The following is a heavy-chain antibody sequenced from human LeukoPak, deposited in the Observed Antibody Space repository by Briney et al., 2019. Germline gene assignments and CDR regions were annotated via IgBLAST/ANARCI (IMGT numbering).Heavy chain of an antibody. J-gene: IGHJ4*02. CDR1: GFSLSDYG. V-gene: IGHV3-30*03. D-gene: IGHD3-22*01. CDR3: ARDRINMMVMGHDSGFDC. Sequence: GGSLRLSCVGSGFSLSDYGIHWVRQAPGKGLEWVAVVSYDGGHKYYADSVKGRFTISRDTSSDTVSLQMNSLRVEDTALYYCARDRINMMVMGHDSGFDCWGQGTLVTVSS. CDR2: VSYDGGHK.